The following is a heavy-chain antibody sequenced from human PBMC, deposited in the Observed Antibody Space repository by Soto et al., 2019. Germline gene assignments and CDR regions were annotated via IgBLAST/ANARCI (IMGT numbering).Heavy chain of an antibody. D-gene: IGHD2-8*01. CDR1: GYSFTSYW. CDR3: VSWVSAHFDY. V-gene: IGHV5-10-1*01. Sequence: GESLKISCKGSGYSFTSYWISWVRQMPGKGLEWMGRIDPSDSYTNYSPSFQGHVTISADKSISTAYLQWSSLRAEDTAVYYCVSWVSAHFDYWGQGTLVTVSS. J-gene: IGHJ4*02. CDR2: IDPSDSYT.